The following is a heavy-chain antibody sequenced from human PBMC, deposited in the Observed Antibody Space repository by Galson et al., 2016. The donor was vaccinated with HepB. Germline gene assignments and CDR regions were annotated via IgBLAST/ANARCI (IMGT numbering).Heavy chain of an antibody. CDR3: AKGLHYDSSGDAFDI. D-gene: IGHD3-22*01. J-gene: IGHJ3*02. CDR1: GLTFSGYG. CDR2: ISASGVTT. V-gene: IGHV3-23*01. Sequence: SLRLSCAASGLTFSGYGMNWVRQAPGKGLEWVSFISASGVTTHYADSVKGRFTISRDNSKNTPYLQTNDLRAGDTAVYYCAKGLHYDSSGDAFDIWGQGTVVTVSS.